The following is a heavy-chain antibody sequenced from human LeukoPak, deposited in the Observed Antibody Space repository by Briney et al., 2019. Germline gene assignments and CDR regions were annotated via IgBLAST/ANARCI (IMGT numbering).Heavy chain of an antibody. V-gene: IGHV1-3*01. J-gene: IGHJ4*02. CDR3: ARDGGYSGGSEPREMDY. CDR1: GYTFTSFP. Sequence: ASVKVSCTASGYTFTSFPMHWVRQAPGQRLEWMGWLIAGNGNTRYSQNFQGRVTITRDTSASTAYMELSSLRPEDTAVYYCARDGGYSGGSEPREMDYWGQGTLVTVSS. D-gene: IGHD5-12*01. CDR2: LIAGNGNT.